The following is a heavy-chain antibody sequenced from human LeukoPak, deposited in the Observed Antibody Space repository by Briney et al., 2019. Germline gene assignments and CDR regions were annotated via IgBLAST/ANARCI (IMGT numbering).Heavy chain of an antibody. J-gene: IGHJ4*02. CDR2: IYHRGST. D-gene: IGHD3-9*01. CDR3: ARAPYDILTGYFLFDS. V-gene: IGHV4-30-2*01. Sequence: PSQTLSLTCAVSGSAVSSDDHFWSWIRQPPGRGLEWIGYIYHRGSTPYNPSLRSRVTVSLDKSRNQFSLNLYSVTAADTAVYYCARAPYDILTGYFLFDSWGQGTLITVSS. CDR1: GSAVSSDDHF.